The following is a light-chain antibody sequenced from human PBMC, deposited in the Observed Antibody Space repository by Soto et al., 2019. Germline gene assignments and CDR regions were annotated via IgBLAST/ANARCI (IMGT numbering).Light chain of an antibody. CDR1: QTISSW. Sequence: DIQMTQSPSTLSGSVGDRVTITCRASQTISSWLAWYQQKPRKAPKLLIFDASSLERGVPSRFSGSGSGTEFTLTISSVQPHDFATNYCQQYNTSPETFGQGTKVDIK. V-gene: IGKV1-5*01. J-gene: IGKJ1*01. CDR3: QQYNTSPET. CDR2: DAS.